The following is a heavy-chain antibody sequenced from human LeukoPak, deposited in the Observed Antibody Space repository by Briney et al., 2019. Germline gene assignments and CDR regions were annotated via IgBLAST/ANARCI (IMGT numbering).Heavy chain of an antibody. CDR3: ARVFRRVRGVIRAYYYYYMDV. Sequence: PSETLSLTCTVSGASISGSRYYWGWIRQPPGKGLEWIGNIYYTGPTYYNASRESRVTISLDTSKNQFSLKLSSVTAADTAVYYCARVFRRVRGVIRAYYYYYMDVWGKGTTVTVSS. CDR1: GASISGSRYY. J-gene: IGHJ6*03. CDR2: IYYTGPT. V-gene: IGHV4-39*07. D-gene: IGHD3-10*01.